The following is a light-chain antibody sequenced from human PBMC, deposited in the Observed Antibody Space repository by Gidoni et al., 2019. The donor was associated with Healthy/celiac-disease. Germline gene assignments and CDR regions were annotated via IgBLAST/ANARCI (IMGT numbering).Light chain of an antibody. CDR3: MQDLQTPWT. V-gene: IGKV2-28*01. CDR2: LGS. J-gene: IGKJ1*01. Sequence: VMPQSPLSLPVTPGEPASISCRSSQSLLHSNGYNYLDWYLQTPGQSPKLLVYLGSNRASGVPDRFSGSGSGTDFTLKISRVEAEDVGVYYCMQDLQTPWTFGQGTKVEIK. CDR1: QSLLHSNGYNY.